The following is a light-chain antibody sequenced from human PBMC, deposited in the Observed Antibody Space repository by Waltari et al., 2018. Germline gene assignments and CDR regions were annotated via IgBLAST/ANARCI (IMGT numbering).Light chain of an antibody. V-gene: IGLV2-14*03. CDR3: SSYISSSTLEL. CDR2: DVS. Sequence: QSALTPPASVSGSPGQSITISCTGTSSDVGGSNYVSWYQQHPGKAPKLMIYDVSNRPSGVSNRFSGSKSGNTASLTISGLQAEDEADYYCSSYISSSTLELFGGGTSLTVL. CDR1: SSDVGGSNY. J-gene: IGLJ2*01.